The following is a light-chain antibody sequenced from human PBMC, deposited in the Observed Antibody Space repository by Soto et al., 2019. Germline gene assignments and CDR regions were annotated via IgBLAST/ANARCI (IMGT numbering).Light chain of an antibody. CDR3: QQRNTWPPVT. V-gene: IGKV3-11*01. CDR2: GAF. CDR1: PSVPNY. Sequence: EIAFTLSPATLSLSPGERATLSCRASPSVPNYVAWYQQKPGQAPRLLIYGAFNRATGIPARFSGSGSGADFTLTISRLEPEDFAIYYCQQRNTWPPVTFGQGTRLEIK. J-gene: IGKJ5*01.